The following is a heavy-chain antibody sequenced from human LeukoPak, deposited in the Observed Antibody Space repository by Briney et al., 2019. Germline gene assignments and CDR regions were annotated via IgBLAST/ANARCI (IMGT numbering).Heavy chain of an antibody. V-gene: IGHV1-18*01. D-gene: IGHD4-11*01. J-gene: IGHJ4*02. CDR3: ARGIYSDYEDYFDY. CDR2: ISAYNGNT. Sequence: ASVKVSCRASGGTFSSYAISWVRQAPGQGLEWMGWISAYNGNTNYAQKLQGRVTMTTDTSTSTAYMELRSLRSDDTAVYYCARGIYSDYEDYFDYWGQGTLVTVSS. CDR1: GGTFSSYA.